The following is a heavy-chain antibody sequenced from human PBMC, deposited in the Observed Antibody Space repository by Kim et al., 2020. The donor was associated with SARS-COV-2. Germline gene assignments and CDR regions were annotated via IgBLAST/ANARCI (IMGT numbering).Heavy chain of an antibody. Sequence: NYAQKLQGRVTMTRDTSISTAYMELSRLRSDDTAVYYCARDRWPGVPYDYWGQGTLVTVSS. V-gene: IGHV1-2*02. CDR3: ARDRWPGVPYDY. D-gene: IGHD2-8*01. J-gene: IGHJ4*02.